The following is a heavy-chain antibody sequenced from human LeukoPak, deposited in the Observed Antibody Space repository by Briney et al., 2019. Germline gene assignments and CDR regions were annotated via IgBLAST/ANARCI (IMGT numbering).Heavy chain of an antibody. CDR3: ARVGSYGDYFFDY. Sequence: GGSLRFSCAASGFTFSSYWMHWVRQAPGKGLVWVSRINSDGSSTSYADSVKGRFTISRDNAKNTLYLQMNSLRAEDTAVYYCARVGSYGDYFFDYWGQGTLVTVSS. CDR1: GFTFSSYW. CDR2: INSDGSST. J-gene: IGHJ4*02. V-gene: IGHV3-74*01. D-gene: IGHD4-17*01.